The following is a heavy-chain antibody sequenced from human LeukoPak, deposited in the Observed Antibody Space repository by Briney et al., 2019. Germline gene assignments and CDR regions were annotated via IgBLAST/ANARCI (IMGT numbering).Heavy chain of an antibody. Sequence: GGSLRLSCAASGFTFSSYEMNWVRQAPGKGLEWVSYISSSGSTIYYADSVKGRFTISRDNAKNSLYLQMNSLRAEDTAVYYCARDERWLYQDNWFDPWGQGTLVTVSS. CDR3: ARDERWLYQDNWFDP. CDR2: ISSSGSTI. V-gene: IGHV3-48*03. CDR1: GFTFSSYE. D-gene: IGHD5-24*01. J-gene: IGHJ5*02.